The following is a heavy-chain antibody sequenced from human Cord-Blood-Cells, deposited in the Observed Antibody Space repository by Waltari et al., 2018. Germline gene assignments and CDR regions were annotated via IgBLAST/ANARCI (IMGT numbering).Heavy chain of an antibody. V-gene: IGHV1-8*03. CDR2: MNPNVGNT. Sequence: QVQLVQSGAEVKKPGASVKVSCKASGYTFTSYDINWVRQATGQGLEWMGWMNPNVGNTGCAQKFHGRVTITRNTSISTAYMELSSLRSEDTAVYYCARGPYYDFWSGYYESNWFDPWGQGTLVTVSS. CDR1: GYTFTSYD. J-gene: IGHJ5*02. CDR3: ARGPYYDFWSGYYESNWFDP. D-gene: IGHD3-3*01.